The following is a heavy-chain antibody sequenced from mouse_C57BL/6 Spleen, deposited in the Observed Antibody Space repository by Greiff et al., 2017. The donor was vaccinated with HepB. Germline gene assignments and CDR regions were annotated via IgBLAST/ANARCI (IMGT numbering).Heavy chain of an antibody. CDR3: ARGGYYSKFSFDY. CDR1: GYSFTSYY. J-gene: IGHJ2*01. Sequence: VQLQQSGPELVKPGASVKISCKASGYSFTSYYIHWVKQRPGQGLEWIGWIYPGSGNTKYNEKFKGKATLTADTSSSTAYMQLSSLTSEDSAVYYCARGGYYSKFSFDYWGQGTTLTVSS. V-gene: IGHV1-66*01. CDR2: IYPGSGNT. D-gene: IGHD2-12*01.